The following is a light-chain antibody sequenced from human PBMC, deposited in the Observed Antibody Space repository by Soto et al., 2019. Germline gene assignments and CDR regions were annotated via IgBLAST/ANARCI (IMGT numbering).Light chain of an antibody. V-gene: IGKV3-20*01. CDR3: QQYGSSPPFT. CDR1: QSVSNNY. J-gene: IGKJ1*01. Sequence: EVVITQSPSSLAVSPGERATLSCRASQSVSNNYLAWYQQKPGQAPRLLIYGASNRATGIPDRFGGSGSGTDFTLTISRLEPEDFAVYYCQQYGSSPPFTFGQGTKVDIK. CDR2: GAS.